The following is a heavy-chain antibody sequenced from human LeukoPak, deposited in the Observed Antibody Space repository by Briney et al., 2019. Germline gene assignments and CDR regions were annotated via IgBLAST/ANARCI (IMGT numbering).Heavy chain of an antibody. CDR3: ARCGEPSYDILTGYSRFGY. D-gene: IGHD3-9*01. CDR1: GYTFTSYY. J-gene: IGHJ4*02. Sequence: ASVKVSCKASGYTFTSYYMHWVRQAPGQGLEWMGIINPSGGSTSYAQKFQGRVTMTRDTSTSTVYMELSSLRSEDTAVYYCARCGEPSYDILTGYSRFGYWGQGTLVTVSS. V-gene: IGHV1-46*01. CDR2: INPSGGST.